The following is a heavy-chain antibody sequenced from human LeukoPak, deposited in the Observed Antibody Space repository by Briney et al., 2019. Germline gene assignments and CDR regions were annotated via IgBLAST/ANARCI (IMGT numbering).Heavy chain of an antibody. V-gene: IGHV3-53*01. CDR1: GFTVSSKY. CDR2: IYSGGST. Sequence: GGSLRLSCAASGFTVSSKYRSRVRQAPCKGLEWVSVIYSGGSTYYADTVKGRFTISRDNSKNTLYLQMNSLRAEDTAVYYCARAPDWLLFSWGQGTLVTVSS. CDR3: ARAPDWLLFS. D-gene: IGHD3-9*01. J-gene: IGHJ5*02.